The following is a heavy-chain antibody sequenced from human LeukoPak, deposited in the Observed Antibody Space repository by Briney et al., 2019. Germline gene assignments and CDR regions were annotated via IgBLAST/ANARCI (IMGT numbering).Heavy chain of an antibody. V-gene: IGHV3-23*01. CDR3: AKGYDFWSAHAMDV. J-gene: IGHJ6*02. Sequence: GASLRLSCAASGFTFSSYAMSWVRQAPGKRLEWVSAISGSGGSTYYADSVKGRFTISRDNSKNTLYLQMNSLRAEDTAVYYCAKGYDFWSAHAMDVWGQGTTVTVSS. CDR1: GFTFSSYA. CDR2: ISGSGGST. D-gene: IGHD3-3*01.